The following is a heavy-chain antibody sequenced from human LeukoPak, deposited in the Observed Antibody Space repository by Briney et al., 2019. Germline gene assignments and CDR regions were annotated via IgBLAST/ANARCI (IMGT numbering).Heavy chain of an antibody. CDR2: INQDGSEK. CDR3: SRFVTVPGNPQDY. CDR1: GFTFSSYW. J-gene: IGHJ4*02. Sequence: PGGSLRLSCAASGFTFSSYWMGWVRLAPGEGLEWVANINQDGSEKYYVDSVKGRFTISRDNAKSSLYLQMNSLRAEDTAVYYCSRFVTVPGNPQDYWGQGTLVTVSS. D-gene: IGHD2/OR15-2a*01. V-gene: IGHV3-7*01.